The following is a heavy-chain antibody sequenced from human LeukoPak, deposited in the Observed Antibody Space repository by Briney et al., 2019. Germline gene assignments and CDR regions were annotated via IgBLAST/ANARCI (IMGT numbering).Heavy chain of an antibody. Sequence: SETLSLTCTVSGGSINSSSYFWGWIRQPPGNGLEWIGSIYYSGSTYYNPSLKSRVTISIDTSKNQFSLKLSSVTAADTAVYYCATRPDAFDIWGQGTMVTVSS. CDR3: ATRPDAFDI. CDR2: IYYSGST. V-gene: IGHV4-39*07. J-gene: IGHJ3*02. CDR1: GGSINSSSYF.